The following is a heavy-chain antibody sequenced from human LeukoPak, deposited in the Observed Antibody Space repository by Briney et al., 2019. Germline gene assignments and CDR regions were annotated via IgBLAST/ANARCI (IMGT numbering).Heavy chain of an antibody. CDR3: ARNIVAATSGLLDY. V-gene: IGHV1-18*01. CDR2: ISAYNGNT. Sequence: ASVKVSCKASGYTFTSYGISWVRQAPGQGLEWMGWISAYNGNTNYAHKLQGRVTMTTDTSTSTAYMELRSLRSDDTAVYFCARNIVAATSGLLDYWGQGTLVTVSS. D-gene: IGHD1-26*01. J-gene: IGHJ4*02. CDR1: GYTFTSYG.